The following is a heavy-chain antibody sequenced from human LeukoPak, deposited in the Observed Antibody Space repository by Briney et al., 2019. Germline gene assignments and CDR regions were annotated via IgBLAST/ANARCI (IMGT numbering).Heavy chain of an antibody. J-gene: IGHJ3*02. CDR2: IKPDGSGK. CDR1: GFAFSSYW. D-gene: IGHD2-2*01. Sequence: GGSLRLSCAASGFAFSSYWMTWVRQAPGKGLEWVANIKPDGSGKNYVDSVKGRFTISRDNAKNSLYLQMNSLRAEDTAVYYYARVSSTDAFDIWGQGTMVTVSS. V-gene: IGHV3-7*01. CDR3: ARVSSTDAFDI.